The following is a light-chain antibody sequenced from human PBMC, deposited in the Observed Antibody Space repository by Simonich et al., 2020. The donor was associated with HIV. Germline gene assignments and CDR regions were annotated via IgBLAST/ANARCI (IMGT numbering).Light chain of an antibody. Sequence: DIQMTQSPSSLSASVGDRVTITCRASQGITNSLAWYQQKPGKAPSLPLYVASRLESGVPSRFSCRGSGTDFTLTISSLQPEDFATYYCQQSYSTPPWTFGQGTKVEIK. CDR2: VAS. CDR1: QGITNS. V-gene: IGKV1-NL1*01. CDR3: QQSYSTPPWT. J-gene: IGKJ1*01.